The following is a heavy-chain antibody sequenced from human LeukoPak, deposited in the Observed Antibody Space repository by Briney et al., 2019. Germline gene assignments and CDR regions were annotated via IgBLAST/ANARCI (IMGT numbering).Heavy chain of an antibody. CDR1: GGSLSSGDYY. D-gene: IGHD2-15*01. Sequence: SQTLSLTCTVSGGSLSSGDYYWSWIRQPPGKGLEWIGYIYYSGSTYYNPSLKSRVTISVDTSKNQFSLKLSSVTAADTAVYYCAREVGYCSGGSCYSHWFDPWGQGTLVTVSS. J-gene: IGHJ5*02. CDR3: AREVGYCSGGSCYSHWFDP. V-gene: IGHV4-30-4*01. CDR2: IYYSGST.